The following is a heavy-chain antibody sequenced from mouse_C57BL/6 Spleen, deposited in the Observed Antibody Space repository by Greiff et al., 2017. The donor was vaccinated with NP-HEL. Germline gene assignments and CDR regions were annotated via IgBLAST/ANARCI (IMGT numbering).Heavy chain of an antibody. CDR2: INPNNGGT. CDR1: GYTFTDYN. Sequence: EVKLMESGPELVKPGASVKMSCKASGYTFTDYNMHWVKQSHGKSLEWIGYINPNNGGTSYNQKFKGKATLTVNKSSSTAYMELRSLTSEDSAVYYCARRGNYYGSSYWYFDVWGTGTTVTVSS. D-gene: IGHD1-1*01. CDR3: ARRGNYYGSSYWYFDV. J-gene: IGHJ1*03. V-gene: IGHV1-22*01.